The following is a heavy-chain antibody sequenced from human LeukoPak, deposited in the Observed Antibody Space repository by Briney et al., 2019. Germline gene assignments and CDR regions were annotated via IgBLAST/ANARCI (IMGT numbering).Heavy chain of an antibody. Sequence: GGSLRLSCAASGFTFSSYAMHWVRQAPGKGLEWVADISYDGSNKYYADSVKGRFTISRDNSKNTLYLQMNSLRAEDTAVYYCARDLDGDSGTITDYWGQGSLVSVST. CDR1: GFTFSSYA. J-gene: IGHJ4*02. CDR3: ARDLDGDSGTITDY. D-gene: IGHD3-3*01. CDR2: ISYDGSNK. V-gene: IGHV3-30*01.